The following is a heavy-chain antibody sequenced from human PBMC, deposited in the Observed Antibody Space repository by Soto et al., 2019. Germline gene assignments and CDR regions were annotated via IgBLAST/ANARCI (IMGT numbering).Heavy chain of an antibody. CDR1: GFPFMRSA. CDR2: IIGISVTT. D-gene: IGHD3-16*01. Sequence: EVQLLESGGGLVQPGGPRRLPCQPPGFPFMRSALTWVPRLPGKGLEWVSIIIGISVTTYYVDSVKARFTVSRDNSKNTLYLQMNSLRVEDTAIYYCVKDNNWADPGWGQGTLVTVSS. J-gene: IGHJ4*02. CDR3: VKDNNWADPG. V-gene: IGHV3-23*01.